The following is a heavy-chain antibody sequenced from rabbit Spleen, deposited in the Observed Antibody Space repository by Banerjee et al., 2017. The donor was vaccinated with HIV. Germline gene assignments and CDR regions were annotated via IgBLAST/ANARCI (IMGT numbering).Heavy chain of an antibody. CDR2: AYAGSGGGT. CDR1: GFSFNSVYD. D-gene: IGHD7-1*01. CDR3: ARDTGTSFSTYGMDL. J-gene: IGHJ6*01. V-gene: IGHV1S45*01. Sequence: QEQLVESRGGLVTPGASLTLTCTASGFSFNSVYDMCWVRQAPGKGLEWVACAYAGSGGGTYSATWAKGRFTVSKTSSTTVTLQMTGLTAADTATYFCARDTGTSFSTYGMDLWGQGTLVTVS.